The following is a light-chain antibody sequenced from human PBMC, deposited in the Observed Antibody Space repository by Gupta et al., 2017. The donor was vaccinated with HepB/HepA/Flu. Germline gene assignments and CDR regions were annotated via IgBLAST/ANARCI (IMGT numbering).Light chain of an antibody. CDR2: KAS. CDR3: QHFKNFLCS. V-gene: IGKV1-5*03. Sequence: DIQMTQSPSTLSASVGDRVIITCRASQTISQWLAWYQQKPGKAPKLLIYKASTLESGVPSRFSGSGYGTEFTLTISSLQPDDFATYYCQHFKNFLCSFGQGTKLEI. CDR1: QTISQW. J-gene: IGKJ2*04.